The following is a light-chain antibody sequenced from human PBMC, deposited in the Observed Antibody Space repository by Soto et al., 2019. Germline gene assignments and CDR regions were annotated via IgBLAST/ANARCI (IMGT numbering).Light chain of an antibody. CDR1: RSNVGNFDL. V-gene: IGLV2-23*01. J-gene: IGLJ3*02. CDR3: FSYAGSTSWV. CDR2: QDT. Sequence: QAVVTQPASVSGSPGQSITISCFGTRSNVGNFDLVSWYQQLPGKAPKLIIYQDTERPSGVSDRFYGSKSGNTASLTISGLQAEDEADYYCFSYAGSTSWVFGRGTKVTVL.